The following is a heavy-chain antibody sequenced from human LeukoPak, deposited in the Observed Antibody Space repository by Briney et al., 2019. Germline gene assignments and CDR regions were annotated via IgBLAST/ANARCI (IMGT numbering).Heavy chain of an antibody. CDR3: AKDPRPNYYDSSGYQGPRGY. CDR1: GFTFSSYA. Sequence: GGSLRLSCAASGFTFSSYAMSWVRQAPGKGLEWVSAISGSGGSTYYADSVKGRFTISRDNSKNTLYLQMNSLRAEDTAVYYCAKDPRPNYYDSSGYQGPRGYWGQGTLVTVSS. V-gene: IGHV3-23*01. J-gene: IGHJ4*02. D-gene: IGHD3-22*01. CDR2: ISGSGGST.